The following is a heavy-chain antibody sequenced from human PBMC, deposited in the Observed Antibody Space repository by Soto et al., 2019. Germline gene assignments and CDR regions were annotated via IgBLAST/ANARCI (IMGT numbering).Heavy chain of an antibody. CDR1: CYTFTIYC. CDR3: ARQYYRNWFDT. CDR2: ISAYNGNT. D-gene: IGHD3-10*01. J-gene: IGHJ5*01. Sequence: ASLNVSFKASCYTFTIYCIILLLQAPVQGLEWMGWISAYNGNTNYAQNLQCRVTMTTDTSKSTAYMELRSLRYDDTAVYYCARQYYRNWFDTWGKGTLV. V-gene: IGHV1-18*01.